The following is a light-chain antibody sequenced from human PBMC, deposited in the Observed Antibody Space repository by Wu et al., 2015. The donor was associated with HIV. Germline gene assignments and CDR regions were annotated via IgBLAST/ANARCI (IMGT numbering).Light chain of an antibody. V-gene: IGKV3-20*01. CDR3: QQYGSSPYT. J-gene: IGKJ2*01. CDR1: QSVRNY. Sequence: EIVLTQSPATLSLSPGDRATLSCRASQSVRNYLAWYQQKPGQAPRLLIYGTSSRATGIPDRFSGSGSGTDFTLTISRLEPEDFAVYYCQQYGSSPYTFGQGTKLEIK. CDR2: GTS.